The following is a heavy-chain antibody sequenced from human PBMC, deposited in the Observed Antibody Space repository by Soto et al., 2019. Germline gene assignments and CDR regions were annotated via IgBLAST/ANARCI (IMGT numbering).Heavy chain of an antibody. J-gene: IGHJ4*02. V-gene: IGHV3-15*01. D-gene: IGHD3-22*01. Sequence: EVQLVESGGGLVKPGGSVRLSCAASGFTFSNAWMSWVRQAPGRGLEWVGRIKSKSAGGTTEYDAPVKDRFTISRDNSKNTLYLQMISLKIEDTAVYYCARGNRSSGKSFDSWGQGTLVTVSS. CDR1: GFTFSNAW. CDR3: ARGNRSSGKSFDS. CDR2: IKSKSAGGTT.